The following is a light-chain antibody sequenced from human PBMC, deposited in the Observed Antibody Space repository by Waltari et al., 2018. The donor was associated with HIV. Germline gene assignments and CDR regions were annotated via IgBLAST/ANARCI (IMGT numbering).Light chain of an antibody. CDR2: KAS. J-gene: IGKJ4*01. CDR3: RQHNRYPLT. CDR1: QIISSW. Sequence: IQMTQSPSTLSASVGDRVTITCRASQIISSWLAWYQQKPTKAPKLLIYKASSLESGVPSRFRGSRSGTEFTLSISSLQPHDFATYYCRQHNRYPLTFGGGTKVEIK. V-gene: IGKV1-5*03.